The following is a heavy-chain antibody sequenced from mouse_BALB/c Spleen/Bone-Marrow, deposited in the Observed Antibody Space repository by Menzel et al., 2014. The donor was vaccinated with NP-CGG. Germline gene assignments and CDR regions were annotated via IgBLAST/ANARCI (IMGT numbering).Heavy chain of an antibody. CDR2: IDPANGNT. D-gene: IGHD4-1*01. CDR1: GINIKDTY. V-gene: IGHV14-3*02. Sequence: EVKLMESGAELVRPGASVKLSCTASGINIKDTYLHWVKQRPEQGLDWIGRIDPANGNTIYDPKFQGKATITADTSSNTAYLQLSSLTSEDTAVYYCATLTGTFDYWGQGTTLTVSS. J-gene: IGHJ2*01. CDR3: ATLTGTFDY.